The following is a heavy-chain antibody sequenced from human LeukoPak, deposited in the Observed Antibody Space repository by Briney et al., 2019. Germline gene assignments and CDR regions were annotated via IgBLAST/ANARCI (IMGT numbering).Heavy chain of an antibody. CDR2: IYYSGST. CDR3: ARTFATIFGVVQYYFDY. J-gene: IGHJ4*02. V-gene: IGHV4-59*12. CDR1: GGSISSYY. D-gene: IGHD3-3*01. Sequence: PSETLSLTCTVSGGSISSYYWSWIRQPPGKGLEWIGYIYYSGSTNYNPSLKSRVTISVDTSKNQFSLKLSSVTAADTAVYYCARTFATIFGVVQYYFDYWGQGTLVTVSS.